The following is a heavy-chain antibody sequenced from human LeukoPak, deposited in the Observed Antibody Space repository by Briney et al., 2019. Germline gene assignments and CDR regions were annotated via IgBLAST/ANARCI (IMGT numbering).Heavy chain of an antibody. CDR1: GGSISSYY. Sequence: PSETLSLTCTVSGGSISSYYWSWIRQPPGKGLEWIGYIYYSGSTNYNPSLKSRVTISVDTSKNQFSLKLSSVTAADTAVYYCARLYGSGSYYYYYFDYWGQGTLVTVSS. J-gene: IGHJ4*02. CDR3: ARLYGSGSYYYYYFDY. CDR2: IYYSGST. D-gene: IGHD3-10*01. V-gene: IGHV4-59*01.